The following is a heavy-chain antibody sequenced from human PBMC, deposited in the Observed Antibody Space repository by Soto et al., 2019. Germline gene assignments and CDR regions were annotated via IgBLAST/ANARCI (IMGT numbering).Heavy chain of an antibody. CDR1: GGSFSGYY. CDR3: ARAPTLYYFDY. J-gene: IGHJ4*02. Sequence: PSETLSLTCGVYGGSFSGYYWSWIRQPPGKGLEWIGYIYNSGTTDYNPSLKSRVTISVDTSKNQFSLKLSSVTAADTAIYYCARAPTLYYFDYWGQGTLVTVSS. CDR2: IYNSGTT. V-gene: IGHV4-59*08.